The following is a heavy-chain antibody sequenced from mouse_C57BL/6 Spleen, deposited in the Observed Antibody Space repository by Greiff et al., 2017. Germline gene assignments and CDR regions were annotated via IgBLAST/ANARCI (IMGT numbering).Heavy chain of an antibody. J-gene: IGHJ4*01. CDR2: FYPGSGSI. V-gene: IGHV1-62-2*01. D-gene: IGHD2-2*01. CDR3: ARHENGYGDYAMDY. Sequence: VQLVESGAELVKPGASVKLSCTASGYTFTEYTIHWVKQRSGQGLEWIGWFYPGSGSIKYNEKFKDKATLTANKSSSTVYMELSSLTSEDSAVYYCARHENGYGDYAMDYWGQGTSVTVSA. CDR1: GYTFTEYT.